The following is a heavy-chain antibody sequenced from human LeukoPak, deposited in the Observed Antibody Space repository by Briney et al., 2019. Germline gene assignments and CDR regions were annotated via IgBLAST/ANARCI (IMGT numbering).Heavy chain of an antibody. CDR1: GGTFSSYA. Sequence: ASVKVSCKASGGTFSSYAISWVRQAPGQGLEWMGRINPNSGGTNCAQKFQGRVTMTRDTSISTAYMELSRLRSDDTAVYYCARGTSRSLESYWGQGTLVTVSS. J-gene: IGHJ4*02. CDR3: ARGTSRSLESY. D-gene: IGHD3-3*01. CDR2: INPNSGGT. V-gene: IGHV1-2*06.